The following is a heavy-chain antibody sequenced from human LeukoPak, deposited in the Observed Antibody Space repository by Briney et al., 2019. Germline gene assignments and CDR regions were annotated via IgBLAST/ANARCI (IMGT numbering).Heavy chain of an antibody. CDR2: INSDGSST. CDR3: ARCPSMVKGILSYNWFDP. V-gene: IGHV3-74*01. Sequence: GSLRLSCAASGFTFSSYWMHWVRQAPGKGLVWVSRINSDGSSTSYADSVKGRFTISRDNAKNTLYLQMNSLRAEDTAVYYCARCPSMVKGILSYNWFDPWGQGTLVTVSS. D-gene: IGHD2/OR15-2a*01. J-gene: IGHJ5*02. CDR1: GFTFSSYW.